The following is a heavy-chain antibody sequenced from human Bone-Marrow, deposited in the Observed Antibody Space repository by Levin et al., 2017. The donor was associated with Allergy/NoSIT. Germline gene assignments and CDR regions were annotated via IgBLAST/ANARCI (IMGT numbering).Heavy chain of an antibody. J-gene: IGHJ4*02. CDR1: GFTFGVYA. D-gene: IGHD2-21*01. CDR3: SRLAPNGKGLPFDY. V-gene: IGHV3-49*03. CDR2: ITSKVYGGTT. Sequence: GGSLRLSCAGSGFTFGVYAMSWFRQAPGQGLEWVGFITSKVYGGTTEYAASVKGRFTISRDDSKSIAYLQMNSLKIEDTALYFCSRLAPNGKGLPFDYWGQGTLVTVSS.